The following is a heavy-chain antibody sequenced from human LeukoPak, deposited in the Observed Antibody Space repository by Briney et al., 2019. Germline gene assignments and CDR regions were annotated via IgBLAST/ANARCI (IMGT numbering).Heavy chain of an antibody. CDR1: GFTFSSYA. V-gene: IGHV3-23*01. J-gene: IGHJ4*02. D-gene: IGHD4-17*01. Sequence: GGSLRLSCAASGFTFSSYAMSWVRQAPGEGLEWVSAISGSGGSTYYADSVKGRFTISRDNSKNTLYLQMNSLRAEDTAVYYCAKDEYRGVDYGGIHIWGQGTLVTVSS. CDR2: ISGSGGST. CDR3: AKDEYRGVDYGGIHI.